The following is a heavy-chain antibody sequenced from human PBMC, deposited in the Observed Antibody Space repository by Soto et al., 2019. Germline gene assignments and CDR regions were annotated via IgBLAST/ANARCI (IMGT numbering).Heavy chain of an antibody. D-gene: IGHD4-17*01. CDR3: AKQYDGDYVLNYYYMDV. CDR2: ISGSGGST. J-gene: IGHJ6*03. Sequence: GGSLRLSCAASGFTFSSYAMSWVRQAPGKGLEWVSAISGSGGSTYYADSVKGRFTISRDNSKNTLYLQMNSLRAEDTAVYYCAKQYDGDYVLNYYYMDVWGKGTTVTVSS. V-gene: IGHV3-23*01. CDR1: GFTFSSYA.